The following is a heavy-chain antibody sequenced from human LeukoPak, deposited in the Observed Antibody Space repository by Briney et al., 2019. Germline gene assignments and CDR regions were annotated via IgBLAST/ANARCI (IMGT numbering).Heavy chain of an antibody. CDR2: IYYSGST. CDR1: GGSFSGYY. Sequence: SETLSLTCAVYGGSFSGYYWSWIRQPPGKRLEWIGSIYYSGSTYYNPSLKSRVTISVDTSKNQSSLKLSSVTAADTAVYYCASFGFWSGYYGFDYWGQGTLVTVSS. V-gene: IGHV4-34*01. J-gene: IGHJ4*02. D-gene: IGHD3-3*01. CDR3: ASFGFWSGYYGFDY.